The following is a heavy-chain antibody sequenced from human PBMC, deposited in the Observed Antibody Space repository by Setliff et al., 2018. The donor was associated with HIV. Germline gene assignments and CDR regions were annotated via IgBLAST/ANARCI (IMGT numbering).Heavy chain of an antibody. Sequence: SLTCSVSGGSISNYYWSWIRQPPGEGLEWIGYISYSGSTTYNPSLKSRVTISLDTSKNQFSLKVNSVTAADTAVYFCARDSFTVDYFMDVWGKGTPVTVSS. CDR2: ISYSGST. J-gene: IGHJ6*03. D-gene: IGHD3-10*01. CDR1: GGSISNYY. CDR3: ARDSFTVDYFMDV. V-gene: IGHV4-59*01.